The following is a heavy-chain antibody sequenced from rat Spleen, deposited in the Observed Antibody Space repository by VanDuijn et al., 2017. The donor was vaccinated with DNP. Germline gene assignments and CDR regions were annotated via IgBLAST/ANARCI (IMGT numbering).Heavy chain of an antibody. D-gene: IGHD4-3*01. CDR1: GFTFSAYY. J-gene: IGHJ2*01. Sequence: EVRLVESGGGLVQPGRSLKLSCAASGFTFSAYYMAWVRQAPAKGLEWVAYIGSPAYAPYYTDSVKGRFSISRNTAKSTLYLQMNSLRPEDMATYYCVRWNSGHFDYWGQGVMVTVSS. CDR2: IGSPAYAP. CDR3: VRWNSGHFDY. V-gene: IGHV5-22*01.